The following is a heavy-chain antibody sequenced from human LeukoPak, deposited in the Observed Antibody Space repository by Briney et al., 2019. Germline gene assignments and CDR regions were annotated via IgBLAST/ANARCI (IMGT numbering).Heavy chain of an antibody. CDR3: ARDSDPLPFRNGLPRSIRDYGSGSLPRGAFDI. J-gene: IGHJ3*02. CDR1: GGSISSSNW. CDR2: IYHGGST. V-gene: IGHV4-4*02. Sequence: SGTLSLTCAVSGGSISSSNWWSWVRQPPGKGLEWIGEIYHGGSTNYNPSLKSRVTISVDKSKNQFSLKLSSVTAADTAVYYCARDSDPLPFRNGLPRSIRDYGSGSLPRGAFDIWGQGTMVTVSS. D-gene: IGHD3-10*01.